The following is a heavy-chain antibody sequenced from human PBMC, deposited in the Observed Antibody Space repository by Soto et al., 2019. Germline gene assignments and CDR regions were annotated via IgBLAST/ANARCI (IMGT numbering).Heavy chain of an antibody. J-gene: IGHJ5*02. CDR3: AHTLFGIYASRANWFDP. V-gene: IGHV2-5*02. CDR2: IYWDDDK. D-gene: IGHD3-22*01. CDR1: GFSLSTSGVG. Sequence: QITLKESGPTLVKPTQTLTLTCTFSGFSLSTSGVGVGWIRQPPGKALEWLALIYWDDDKRYSPSLKSRLTISTDPSKNHVALTITNMDPVDTATYYCAHTLFGIYASRANWFDPWGQGTLVTVSS.